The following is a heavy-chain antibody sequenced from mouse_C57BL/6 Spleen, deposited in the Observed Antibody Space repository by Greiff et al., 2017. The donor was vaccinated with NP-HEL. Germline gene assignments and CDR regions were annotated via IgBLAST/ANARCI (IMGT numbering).Heavy chain of an antibody. Sequence: VQLQQSGAELVRPGASVKLSCTASGFNFKDYYMHWVKQRPEQGLEWIGRIAPEDGDTEYDQKFQGKATLTVDTSSNTAYLQLSSLTSEDAAVSYFTTRGCYGAMDDWGQGTSVTVSS. J-gene: IGHJ4*01. V-gene: IGHV14-1*01. CDR1: GFNFKDYY. CDR3: TTRGCYGAMDD. CDR2: IAPEDGDT. D-gene: IGHD1-1*02.